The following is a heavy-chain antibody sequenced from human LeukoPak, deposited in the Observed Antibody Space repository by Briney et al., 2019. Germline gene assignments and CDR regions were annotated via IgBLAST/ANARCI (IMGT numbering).Heavy chain of an antibody. J-gene: IGHJ5*02. CDR3: AKTSNGWFDP. CDR1: GFTFDDYA. CDR2: ISWNSGSI. V-gene: IGHV3-9*01. D-gene: IGHD4-11*01. Sequence: GGSLRLSCAASGFTFDDYAMHWVRQAPGKGLEWVSGISWNSGSIGYADSVKGRFTISRDNAKNSLYLQMNSLRAEDTALHYCAKTSNGWFDPWGQGTLVTVSS.